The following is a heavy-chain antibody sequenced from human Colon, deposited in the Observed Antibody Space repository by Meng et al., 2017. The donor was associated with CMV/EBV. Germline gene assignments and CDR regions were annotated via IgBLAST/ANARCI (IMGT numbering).Heavy chain of an antibody. CDR2: IRSKAYGGTR. J-gene: IGHJ3*02. Sequence: SCIASGFTFGDYAMNWVRQAPGKGLEWVGFIRSKAYGGTREHAASVKGRFTISRDDSKSIAYLQMNSLKTEDTAMYYCTGGYYGSGSYEYAFDIWGQGTMVTVSS. CDR1: GFTFGDYA. D-gene: IGHD3-10*01. CDR3: TGGYYGSGSYEYAFDI. V-gene: IGHV3-49*04.